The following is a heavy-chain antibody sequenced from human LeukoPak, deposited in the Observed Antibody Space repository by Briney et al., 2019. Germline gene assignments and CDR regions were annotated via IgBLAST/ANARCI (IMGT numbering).Heavy chain of an antibody. Sequence: PGRSLRLSCAASGFTFSSYGMHWVRQAPGRGLEWVAVISYDGSNKYYADSVKGRFTISRDNSKNTLYLQMNSLRAEDTAVYYCAKDRVWVVPAAYYYYYYGMDVWGQGTTVTVSS. D-gene: IGHD2-2*01. CDR2: ISYDGSNK. CDR3: AKDRVWVVPAAYYYYYYGMDV. CDR1: GFTFSSYG. V-gene: IGHV3-30*18. J-gene: IGHJ6*02.